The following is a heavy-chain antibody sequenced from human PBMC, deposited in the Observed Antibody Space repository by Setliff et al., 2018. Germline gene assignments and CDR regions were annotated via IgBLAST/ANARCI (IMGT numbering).Heavy chain of an antibody. Sequence: PGGSLRPSCVASGLTFSSYAMTWVRQAPGKGLEWLSAIRGSGGSTLYADSVKGRFTISRDNSQNTLYLQMNSLRVEDTAVYYCAKDPNGDYVGAFDSWGHGTLVTVSS. CDR3: AKDPNGDYVGAFDS. V-gene: IGHV3-23*01. CDR1: GLTFSSYA. J-gene: IGHJ5*01. D-gene: IGHD4-17*01. CDR2: IRGSGGST.